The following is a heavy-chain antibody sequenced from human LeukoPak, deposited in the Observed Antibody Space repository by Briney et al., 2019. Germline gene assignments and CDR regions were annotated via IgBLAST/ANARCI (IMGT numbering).Heavy chain of an antibody. CDR2: IWYDGGNK. D-gene: IGHD7-27*01. J-gene: IGHJ3*02. CDR3: ARGGLGIGDFDI. CDR1: GFTFSSYG. Sequence: GGSLRLSCAASGFTFSSYGMHWVRQAPGKGLEWVAVIWYDGGNKYYADSVKGRFTISRDNSKNTLYLQMNSLRAEDTAVYYCARGGLGIGDFDIWGQGTMVTVSS. V-gene: IGHV3-33*01.